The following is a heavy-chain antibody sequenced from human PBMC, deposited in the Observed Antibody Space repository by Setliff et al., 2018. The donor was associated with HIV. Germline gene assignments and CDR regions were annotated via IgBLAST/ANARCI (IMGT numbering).Heavy chain of an antibody. CDR3: ASTASGWFDALDI. V-gene: IGHV4-39*07. J-gene: IGHJ3*02. Sequence: PSETLSLTCTVSGGSISSNNYFWGWIRQPPGKGLEWIGSIYYSGSTYYNPSLKSRVTIPVDTSKNQFSLKLSSVTAADTAVYYCASTASGWFDALDIWGQGTMVTVSS. D-gene: IGHD6-19*01. CDR2: IYYSGST. CDR1: GGSISSNNYF.